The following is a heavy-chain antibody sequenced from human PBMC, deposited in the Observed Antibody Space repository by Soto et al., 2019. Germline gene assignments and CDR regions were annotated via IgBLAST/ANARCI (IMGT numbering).Heavy chain of an antibody. CDR1: GFTFSSYA. Sequence: GGSLRLSCAASGFTFSSYAMSWVRQAPGKGLEWVSAISGSGGSTYYADSVKGRFTISRDNSKNTLYLQMNSLRAEDTAVYYCAKDSQYNWNYGVFDYWGQGTLVTVSS. V-gene: IGHV3-23*01. CDR3: AKDSQYNWNYGVFDY. J-gene: IGHJ4*02. CDR2: ISGSGGST. D-gene: IGHD1-7*01.